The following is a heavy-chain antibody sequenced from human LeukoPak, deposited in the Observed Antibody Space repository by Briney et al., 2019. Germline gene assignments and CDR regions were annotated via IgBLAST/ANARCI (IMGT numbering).Heavy chain of an antibody. CDR2: IYYSGST. D-gene: IGHD5-18*01. CDR1: GGSISSSSYY. Sequence: SETLSLTCTVSGGSISSSSYYWGWIRQPPGKGLEWIGSIYYSGSTYYNPSLKSRVTISVDTSKNQFSLKLSSVTAADTAVYYCARTRGVGYSYGSDYYYYYMDVWGKGTTVTVSS. J-gene: IGHJ6*03. CDR3: ARTRGVGYSYGSDYYYYYMDV. V-gene: IGHV4-39*07.